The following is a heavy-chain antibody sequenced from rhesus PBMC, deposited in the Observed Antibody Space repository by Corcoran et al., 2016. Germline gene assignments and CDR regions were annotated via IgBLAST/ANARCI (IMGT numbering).Heavy chain of an antibody. J-gene: IGHJ4*01. V-gene: IGHV4S9*01. CDR3: ASDPYCSSTYCSAIDY. Sequence: QVQLQESGPGLVKPSETLSLTCAVSGGSLSASYSWNWIRQPPGKGLEGIGNIYGNSASTYYNPSLKSRVTISKDTSKNQFFLKLSSVTAADTAVYYCASDPYCSSTYCSAIDYWGQGVLVTVSS. CDR2: IYGNSAST. D-gene: IGHD2-15*01. CDR1: GGSLSASYS.